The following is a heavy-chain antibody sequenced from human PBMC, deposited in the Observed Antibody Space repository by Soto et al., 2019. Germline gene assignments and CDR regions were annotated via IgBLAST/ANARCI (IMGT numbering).Heavy chain of an antibody. D-gene: IGHD1-26*01. J-gene: IGHJ4*02. Sequence: XGSLRLSCSASGFIFSTYAMNWVRQAPGKGLECVSAISSSGGSTYYAESVRGRFTISRDNSINTLYLQMNSLRAEDTAVYYCAKEWELLDYWGQGTLVTVSS. CDR1: GFIFSTYA. CDR2: ISSSGGST. V-gene: IGHV3-23*01. CDR3: AKEWELLDY.